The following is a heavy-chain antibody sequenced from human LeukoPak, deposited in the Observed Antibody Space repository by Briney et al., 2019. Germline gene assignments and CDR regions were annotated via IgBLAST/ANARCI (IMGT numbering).Heavy chain of an antibody. J-gene: IGHJ4*02. D-gene: IGHD3-10*01. Sequence: GESLKISCKGSGYSFTSYWIGWVRQMPGKGLEWMGIIYPNDSDTRYSPSFQGQATISADKSISTAYLQWSSLKASDTAMYYCARVNYYGSGSFPNFDYWGQGALVTVSS. CDR2: IYPNDSDT. CDR3: ARVNYYGSGSFPNFDY. V-gene: IGHV5-51*01. CDR1: GYSFTSYW.